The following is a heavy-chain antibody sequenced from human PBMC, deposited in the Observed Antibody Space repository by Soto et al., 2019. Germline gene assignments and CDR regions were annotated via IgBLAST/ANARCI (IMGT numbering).Heavy chain of an antibody. V-gene: IGHV4-31*03. D-gene: IGHD3-3*01. CDR3: ARAFCDFRSGYYSDYYYMDV. CDR2: IYYSGST. Sequence: QVQLQESGPGLVKPSQTLSLTCTVSGGSISSGGYYWSWIRQHPGKGLQWIGYIYYSGSTYYNPSLKSRVTISVDTSKNQFSLKLSSVTAADTAVYYCARAFCDFRSGYYSDYYYMDVWGKGPTVSVSS. J-gene: IGHJ6*03. CDR1: GGSISSGGYY.